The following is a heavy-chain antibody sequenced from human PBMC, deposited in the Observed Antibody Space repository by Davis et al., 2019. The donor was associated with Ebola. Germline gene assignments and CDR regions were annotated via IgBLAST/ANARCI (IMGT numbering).Heavy chain of an antibody. Sequence: ASVKVSCKASGYTFTSYGISWVRQAPGQGLEWMGWISAYNGNTNYAQKLQGRVTMTTDTSASTAYMELSSLRSEDTAVYYCARAGGDGYNHYYYYGMDVWGQGTTVTVSS. CDR1: GYTFTSYG. D-gene: IGHD5-24*01. J-gene: IGHJ6*02. CDR3: ARAGGDGYNHYYYYGMDV. V-gene: IGHV1-18*01. CDR2: ISAYNGNT.